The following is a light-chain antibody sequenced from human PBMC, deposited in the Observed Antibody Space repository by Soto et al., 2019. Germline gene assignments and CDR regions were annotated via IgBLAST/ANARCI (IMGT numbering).Light chain of an antibody. CDR2: DVS. J-gene: IGLJ1*01. CDR1: SSDVGGYNY. CDR3: SSYTSSSTQV. Sequence: QSVLTQPASVSGSPGQSITISCTGTSSDVGGYNYVSWYQQHPGKAPKLMIYDVSNRPSGVSNRFSGSKSGNTASLTISGLQAKDEADYYCSSYTSSSTQVFGTGTQLTVL. V-gene: IGLV2-14*01.